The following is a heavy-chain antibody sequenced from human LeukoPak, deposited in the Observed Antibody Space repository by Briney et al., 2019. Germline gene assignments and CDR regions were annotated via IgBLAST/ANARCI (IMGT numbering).Heavy chain of an antibody. D-gene: IGHD4-17*01. Sequence: GASVKVSCKASGFTFTSYSISWVRQAPGQGLEWMGGIIPIFGTTGNSQKFQDRVTITADTSTNTAYMELSSLRSEDTAVYYCARVDDYGDYLSDYWGQGTLVTVSS. V-gene: IGHV1-69*06. CDR1: GFTFTSYS. CDR3: ARVDDYGDYLSDY. CDR2: IIPIFGTT. J-gene: IGHJ4*02.